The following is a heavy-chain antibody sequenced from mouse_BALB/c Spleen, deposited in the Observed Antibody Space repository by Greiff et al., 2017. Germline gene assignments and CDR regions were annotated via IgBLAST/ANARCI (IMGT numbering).Heavy chain of an antibody. Sequence: VQLQQSGPELVRPGVSVKISCKGSGYTFTDYAMHWVKQSHAKSLEWIGVISTYYGNTNYNQKFKGKATMTVDKSSSTAYMELARLTSEDSAIYYCAKDYYGSSYPHYFDYWGQGTTLTVSS. CDR2: ISTYYGNT. V-gene: IGHV1-67*01. CDR3: AKDYYGSSYPHYFDY. CDR1: GYTFTDYA. D-gene: IGHD1-1*01. J-gene: IGHJ2*01.